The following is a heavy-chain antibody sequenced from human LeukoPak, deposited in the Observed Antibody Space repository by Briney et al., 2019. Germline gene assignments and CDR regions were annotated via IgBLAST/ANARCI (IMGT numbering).Heavy chain of an antibody. D-gene: IGHD3-10*01. V-gene: IGHV4-34*01. CDR3: ARGRKEETMDSYFDL. CDR2: INHSGIT. CDR1: GGSFSANY. J-gene: IGHJ2*01. Sequence: SETLSLTCGVYGGSFSANYWSWFRQPPGKGLEWIGEINHSGITYYNPSLKSRVTISVDTSKDQFSLKLSSVTAADTAVYYCARGRKEETMDSYFDLWGRGTLVTVSS.